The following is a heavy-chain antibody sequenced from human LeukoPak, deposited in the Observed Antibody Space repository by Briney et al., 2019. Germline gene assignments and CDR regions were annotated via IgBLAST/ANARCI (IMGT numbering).Heavy chain of an antibody. J-gene: IGHJ5*02. CDR2: ISAYNGNT. V-gene: IGHV1-18*04. CDR3: AREDYCSSTSCYTNWFDP. D-gene: IGHD2-2*02. CDR1: GYTFTGYY. Sequence: ASVKVSCKASGYTFTGYYMHWVRQAPGQGLEWMGWISAYNGNTNYAQKLQGRVTMTTDTSTSTAYMELRSLRSDDTAVYYCAREDYCSSTSCYTNWFDPWGQGTLVTVSS.